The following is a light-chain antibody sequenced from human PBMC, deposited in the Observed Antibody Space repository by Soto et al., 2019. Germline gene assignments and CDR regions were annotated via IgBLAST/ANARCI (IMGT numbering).Light chain of an antibody. Sequence: SALTQPPSASGSPGQSVTISCTGTSSDVGGYNYVSWYQQHPGKAPKLMIYEVNKRPSGVPDRFSGSKSGNTASLTVSGLQAEDEADYYCSSYGGSSNLVFGGGTKVTVL. CDR1: SSDVGGYNY. CDR3: SSYGGSSNLV. CDR2: EVN. J-gene: IGLJ2*01. V-gene: IGLV2-8*01.